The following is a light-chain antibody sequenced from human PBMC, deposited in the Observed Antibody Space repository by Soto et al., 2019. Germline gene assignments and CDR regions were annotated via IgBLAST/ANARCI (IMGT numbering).Light chain of an antibody. Sequence: DVQMTQSPSSLSAFVGDRVTITCRASQGIAPSLAWFQQKPGKVPKLLIYATSTLQSGVPSRFSGSGSGTDFTLTISSLQPEDVATYYCQQYNSAPLTFGGGTKVEIK. CDR3: QQYNSAPLT. CDR2: ATS. J-gene: IGKJ4*01. V-gene: IGKV1-27*01. CDR1: QGIAPS.